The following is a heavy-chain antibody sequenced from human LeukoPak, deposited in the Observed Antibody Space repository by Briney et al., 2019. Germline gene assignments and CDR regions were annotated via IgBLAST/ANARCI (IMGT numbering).Heavy chain of an antibody. V-gene: IGHV3-48*04. Sequence: SGGSLRLSCAASGFTFSSYSMNWVRQAPGKGLEWVSYISSSSSTIYYADSVKGRFTISRDNAKNSLYLQMNSLRAEDTAVYYWARPGSGSYWAFDYWGQGTLVTVSS. D-gene: IGHD3-10*01. CDR1: GFTFSSYS. J-gene: IGHJ4*02. CDR2: ISSSSSTI. CDR3: ARPGSGSYWAFDY.